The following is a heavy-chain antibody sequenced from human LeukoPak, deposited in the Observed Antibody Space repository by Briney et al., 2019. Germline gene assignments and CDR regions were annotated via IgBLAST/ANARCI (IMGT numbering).Heavy chain of an antibody. CDR2: MNEDGSVT. Sequence: GGSLRLSCAVSGFSIRSSWMSWVRQTPGKGLEWVADMNEDGSVTYYVDSVKGRFTVSRDNAKNSPYLQMSSLRAEDTAVYYCARDPAWGAIDYWGQGTLVTVSS. CDR1: GFSIRSSW. V-gene: IGHV3-7*01. J-gene: IGHJ4*02. D-gene: IGHD7-27*01. CDR3: ARDPAWGAIDY.